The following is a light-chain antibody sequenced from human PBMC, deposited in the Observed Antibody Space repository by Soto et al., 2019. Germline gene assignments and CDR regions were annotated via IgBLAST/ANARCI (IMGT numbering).Light chain of an antibody. V-gene: IGKV1-39*01. Sequence: DIQMTQSPSSLSASVEDRVIITCRASQSISNHLNWYQQKPGKAPKLLIFAASSLQSGVPSRFSGSRSGPDFTLTISSLQPEDFATYYCQQLNSYLPLTFGGGTKVDIK. CDR3: QQLNSYLPLT. CDR2: AAS. J-gene: IGKJ4*01. CDR1: QSISNH.